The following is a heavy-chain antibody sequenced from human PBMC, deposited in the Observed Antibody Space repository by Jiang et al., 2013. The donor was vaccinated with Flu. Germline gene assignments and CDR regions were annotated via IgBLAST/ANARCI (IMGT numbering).Heavy chain of an antibody. CDR1: GYTFTSYG. CDR3: ARGPHFGYYDSSGYHFDY. Sequence: SGAEVKKPGASVKVSCKASGYTFTSYGISWVRQAPGQGLEWMGWISAYNGNTNYAQKLQGRVTMTTDTSTSTAYMELRSLRSDDTAVYYCARGPHFGYYDSSGYHFDYWGQGTLVTVSS. D-gene: IGHD3-22*01. J-gene: IGHJ4*02. V-gene: IGHV1-18*01. CDR2: ISAYNGNT.